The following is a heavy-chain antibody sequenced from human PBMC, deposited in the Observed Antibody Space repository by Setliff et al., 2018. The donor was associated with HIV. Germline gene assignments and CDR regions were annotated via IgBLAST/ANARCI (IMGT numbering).Heavy chain of an antibody. CDR1: GGSISSSSYY. Sequence: TLSLTCTVSGGSISSSSYYWGWIRQPPGKGLEWIGSIYYSGSTHYSPSLKSRVTISVDTSKNQFSLKLSSVTAADTAVYYCARQGYDILTGYKFDPWGQGTLVTVSS. J-gene: IGHJ5*02. V-gene: IGHV4-39*01. D-gene: IGHD3-9*01. CDR3: ARQGYDILTGYKFDP. CDR2: IYYSGST.